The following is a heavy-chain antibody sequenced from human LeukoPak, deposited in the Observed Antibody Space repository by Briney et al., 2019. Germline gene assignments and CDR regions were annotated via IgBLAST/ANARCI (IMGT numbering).Heavy chain of an antibody. CDR1: GDTLRQYY. Sequence: ASVRVSCKASGDTLRQYYMHWVRQAPGQGLEWMGWINPNSGGTNYAQKFQGRVTMTRDTSISTAYMELSRLRSDDTAVYYCARVLIAVAGKYYFDYWGQGTLVTVSS. D-gene: IGHD6-19*01. J-gene: IGHJ4*02. CDR2: INPNSGGT. V-gene: IGHV1-2*02. CDR3: ARVLIAVAGKYYFDY.